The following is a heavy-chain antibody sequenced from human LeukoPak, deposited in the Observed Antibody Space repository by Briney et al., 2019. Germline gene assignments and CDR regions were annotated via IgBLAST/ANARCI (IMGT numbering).Heavy chain of an antibody. J-gene: IGHJ4*02. CDR2: IYYSGST. Sequence: SETLFLTCTVSGGSISSGGYYWSWIRQHPGKGLEWIGYIYYSGSTYYNPSLKSRVTISVDTSKNQFSLKLSSVTAADTAVYYCARGRRYYGSGSTFYFDYWGQGTLVTVSS. CDR1: GGSISSGGYY. CDR3: ARGRRYYGSGSTFYFDY. D-gene: IGHD3-10*01. V-gene: IGHV4-31*03.